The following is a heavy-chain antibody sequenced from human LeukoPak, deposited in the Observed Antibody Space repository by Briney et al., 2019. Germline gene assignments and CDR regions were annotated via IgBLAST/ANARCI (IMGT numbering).Heavy chain of an antibody. V-gene: IGHV1-69*13. CDR2: IIPIFGTA. Sequence: ASVKVSCKASGGTFSSYAISWVRQAPGQGLEWMGGIIPIFGTANYAQKFQGRVTITADESTSTAYMELSSLRSEDTAVYYCARGVWYCSSTSCPSLDYWGQGTLVTVCS. CDR1: GGTFSSYA. CDR3: ARGVWYCSSTSCPSLDY. D-gene: IGHD2-2*01. J-gene: IGHJ4*02.